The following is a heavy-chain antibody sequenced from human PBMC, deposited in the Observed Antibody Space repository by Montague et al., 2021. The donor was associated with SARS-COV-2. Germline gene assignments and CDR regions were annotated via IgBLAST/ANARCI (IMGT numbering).Heavy chain of an antibody. CDR1: GGSINCYY. CDR3: ARVARSCTNGVCQSYYYYGLDD. V-gene: IGHV4-59*01. CDR2: MYYSGST. J-gene: IGHJ6*02. Sequence: SETLSLTCIVSGGSINCYYWSWIRQSPGKGLEWIGYMYYSGSTNYNPSFKGRVTMSIDRSKNQFSLKLRSVTAADTAVYYCARVARSCTNGVCQSYYYYGLDDWGQGTTVTVSS. D-gene: IGHD2-8*01.